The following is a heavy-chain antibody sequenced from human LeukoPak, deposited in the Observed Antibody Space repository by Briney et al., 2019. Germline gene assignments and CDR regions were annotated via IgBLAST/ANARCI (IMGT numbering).Heavy chain of an antibody. Sequence: GASVKVSCKASGGTFSSYAISWVRQAPGQGLEWMGGIIPIFGTANYAQKFQGRVTITADESTSTAYMELSSLRSEDTAVYYCARVVGYYGSGSTGGAFDIWGQGTMVTVSS. D-gene: IGHD3-10*01. V-gene: IGHV1-69*13. CDR1: GGTFSSYA. CDR3: ARVVGYYGSGSTGGAFDI. J-gene: IGHJ3*02. CDR2: IIPIFGTA.